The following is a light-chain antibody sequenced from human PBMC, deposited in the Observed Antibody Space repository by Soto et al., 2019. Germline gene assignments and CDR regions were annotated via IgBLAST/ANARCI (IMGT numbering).Light chain of an antibody. CDR2: GAS. V-gene: IGKV3-20*01. Sequence: EIVLTQSPGTLSLSPGDRATLSCRASQSVNSNYLAWYQRKPGQAPRLLIYGASNRATDIPYRFSASGSGTDFTLTITRLEAEDFAVYYCQQDDSTPPTFGQGTKVE. CDR3: QQDDSTPPT. J-gene: IGKJ1*01. CDR1: QSVNSNY.